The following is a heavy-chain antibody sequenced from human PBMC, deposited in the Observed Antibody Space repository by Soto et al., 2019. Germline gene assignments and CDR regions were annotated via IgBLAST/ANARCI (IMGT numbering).Heavy chain of an antibody. CDR3: ARELQGLYYFDF. J-gene: IGHJ4*02. V-gene: IGHV3-33*02. CDR2: IWYDGVRQ. CDR1: GFTVNIYG. D-gene: IGHD4-4*01. Sequence: GGSLRLSCVGSGFTVNIYGVHWVRQAPGKGLEWVAHIWYDGVRQTYEDSVRGRFIISRDTSANTAFMELSSLRSEDTAIYCCARELQGLYYFDFWGQGTLVTVSS.